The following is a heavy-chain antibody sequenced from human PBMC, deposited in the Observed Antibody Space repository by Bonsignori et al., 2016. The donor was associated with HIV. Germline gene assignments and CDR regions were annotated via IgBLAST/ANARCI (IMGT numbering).Heavy chain of an antibody. CDR2: IRSKSYRGAT. V-gene: IGHV3-49*02. D-gene: IGHD6-25*01. Sequence: VRQMPGKGLEWVGFIRSKSYRGATEYAASVKGRFTISRDDSKGIAYLQMNSLTTGDTAVYWCTRDRGTIAARLYDYWGPGTLVTVSS. J-gene: IGHJ4*02. CDR3: TRDRGTIAARLYDY.